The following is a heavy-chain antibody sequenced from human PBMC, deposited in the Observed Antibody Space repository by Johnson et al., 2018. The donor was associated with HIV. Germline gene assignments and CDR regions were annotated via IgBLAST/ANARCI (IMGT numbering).Heavy chain of an antibody. D-gene: IGHD6-13*01. CDR3: ASSNVVGYSNYPDAFDI. J-gene: IGHJ3*02. CDR1: GFTFSSYA. Sequence: QMLLVESGGGVVQPGRSLRLSCAASGFTFSSYAMHWVRQAPGKGLEWVAVISYDGNKTYYADSVKGRFTISRDNAKNSLYLQMNSLRAEDTAVYYCASSNVVGYSNYPDAFDIWGQGTMVTVSS. CDR2: ISYDGNKT. V-gene: IGHV3-30*04.